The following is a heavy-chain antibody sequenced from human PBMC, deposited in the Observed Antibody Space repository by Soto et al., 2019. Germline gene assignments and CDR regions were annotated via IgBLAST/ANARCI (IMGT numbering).Heavy chain of an antibody. D-gene: IGHD1-26*01. Sequence: EVQLLESGGGLVQPGGSLRLSCAASGFTFSSYAMRWVRQAPVKGLEWVSGISGRGGSTYYADSVKGRFTISRDNSKNTLYLQMNSLRAEDTAVYYCARRGSGSYYDYWGQGTLFTVSS. CDR1: GFTFSSYA. V-gene: IGHV3-23*01. J-gene: IGHJ4*02. CDR3: ARRGSGSYYDY. CDR2: ISGRGGST.